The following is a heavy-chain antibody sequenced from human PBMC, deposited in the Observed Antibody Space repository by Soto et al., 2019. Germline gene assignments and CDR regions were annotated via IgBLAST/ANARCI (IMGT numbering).Heavy chain of an antibody. D-gene: IGHD2-8*01. Sequence: QGQLVQSGPEVKKPGASVKVSCKASGYTFSRYGIGWVRQAPGQGLEWMGWISGYNGDTKYAQKVQGRVTMTIDTSTYTAYMEVRSLTSDDTAIYYCAKNGQPPYYYYGMDVWGQGTTVTVSS. CDR2: ISGYNGDT. CDR3: AKNGQPPYYYYGMDV. CDR1: GYTFSRYG. V-gene: IGHV1-18*01. J-gene: IGHJ6*02.